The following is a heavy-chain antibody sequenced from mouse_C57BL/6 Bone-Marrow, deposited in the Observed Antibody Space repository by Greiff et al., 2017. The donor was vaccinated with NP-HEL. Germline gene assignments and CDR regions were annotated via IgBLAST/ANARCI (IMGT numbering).Heavy chain of an antibody. Sequence: QVQLQQPGAELVKPGASVKMSCKASGYTFTSYWITWVKQRPGQGLEWIGDIYPGSGSTNYNEKFKSKATLTVYTSSSTAYMQLSSLTSEDSAVYYCAREGVPPDYWGQGTSVTVSS. D-gene: IGHD2-14*01. V-gene: IGHV1-55*01. CDR2: IYPGSGST. J-gene: IGHJ4*01. CDR1: GYTFTSYW. CDR3: AREGVPPDY.